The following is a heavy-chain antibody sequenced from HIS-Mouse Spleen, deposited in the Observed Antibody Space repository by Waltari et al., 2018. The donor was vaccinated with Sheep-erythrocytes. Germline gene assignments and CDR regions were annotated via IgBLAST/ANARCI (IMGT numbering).Heavy chain of an antibody. CDR2: ISSSSSYI. J-gene: IGHJ3*02. CDR1: GFTFSSYS. V-gene: IGHV3-21*01. Sequence: EVQLVESGGGLVKPGGSLRLSCAASGFTFSSYSMNWVGQAPGKGVGGVSSISSSSSYIDYADSVKGRFTISRDNAKNSLYLQMNSLRAEDTAVYYCARDTGTDAFDIWGQGTMVTVSS. CDR3: ARDTGTDAFDI. D-gene: IGHD1-1*01.